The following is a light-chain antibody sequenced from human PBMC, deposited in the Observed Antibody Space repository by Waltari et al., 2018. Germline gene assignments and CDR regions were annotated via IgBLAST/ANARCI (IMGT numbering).Light chain of an antibody. CDR1: ENVNNY. V-gene: IGKV1-39*01. CDR3: QHGYGTPYS. Sequence: DIQMAQSPSSLSASVGDRVTITCRASENVNNYLNWYQHKPGKVPNLLIYKASTLQSGVPSRFSGSGSGTDYTFTISSLQSEDVATYYCQHGYGTPYSFGQGTKVEIK. CDR2: KAS. J-gene: IGKJ2*03.